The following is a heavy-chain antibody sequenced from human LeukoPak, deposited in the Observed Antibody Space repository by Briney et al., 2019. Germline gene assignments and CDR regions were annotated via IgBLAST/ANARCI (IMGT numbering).Heavy chain of an antibody. CDR2: ISYDGSNK. CDR3: ARERGDYVWGSYRYTFLFDY. CDR1: GFTFSSYA. V-gene: IGHV3-30*04. D-gene: IGHD3-16*02. J-gene: IGHJ4*02. Sequence: GRSLRLSCAASGFTFSSYAMHWVRQAPGKGLEWVAVISYDGSNKYYADSVKGRFTISRDNSKNTLYLQMNSLRAEDTAVYYCARERGDYVWGSYRYTFLFDYWGQGTLVTVSS.